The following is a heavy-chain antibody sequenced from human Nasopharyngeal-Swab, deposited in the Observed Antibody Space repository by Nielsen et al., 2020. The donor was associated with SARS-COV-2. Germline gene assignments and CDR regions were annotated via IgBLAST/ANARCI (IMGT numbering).Heavy chain of an antibody. CDR3: VREDYHTHYVYFQH. CDR1: GFTVSNYY. J-gene: IGHJ1*01. Sequence: GESLKISCAASGFTVSNYYVSWVRQAPGKGLEYVSVIYSDGSTYYPDSVKGRFTISRDNSKNTIYLQMNSLRADDTAVYYCVREDYHTHYVYFQHWGQGTVVTVPS. V-gene: IGHV3-53*01. CDR2: IYSDGST. D-gene: IGHD3-9*01.